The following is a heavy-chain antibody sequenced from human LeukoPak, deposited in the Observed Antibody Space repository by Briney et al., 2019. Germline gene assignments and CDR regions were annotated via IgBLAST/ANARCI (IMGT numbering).Heavy chain of an antibody. CDR3: ARDGWELRCYFDH. V-gene: IGHV3-21*01. CDR2: ISSSSKYI. J-gene: IGHJ4*02. Sequence: GGSLRLSCAASGFSFSSYSMNWVRQAPGKGLEWVSPISSSSKYIYYADSVKGRFTISRDNARTTLYLQMKSLRADDTAVYYCARDGWELRCYFDHWGQGSLVTVSS. D-gene: IGHD1-26*01. CDR1: GFSFSSYS.